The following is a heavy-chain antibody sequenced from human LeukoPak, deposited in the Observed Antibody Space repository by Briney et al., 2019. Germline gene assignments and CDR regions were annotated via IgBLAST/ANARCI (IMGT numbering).Heavy chain of an antibody. CDR2: IIPIFGTA. CDR1: GGTFSSYA. V-gene: IGHV1-69*13. Sequence: ASVKVSCKASGGTFSSYAISWVRQAPGQGLEWMGGIIPIFGTANYAQKFQGRVTITADESTSTAYMELSSLRSEDTAVYYCARASRITSWFDPWGQGTLVTVSS. CDR3: ARASRITSWFDP. D-gene: IGHD3-3*01. J-gene: IGHJ5*02.